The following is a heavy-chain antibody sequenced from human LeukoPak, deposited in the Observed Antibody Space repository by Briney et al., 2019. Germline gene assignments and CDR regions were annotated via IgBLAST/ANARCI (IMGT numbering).Heavy chain of an antibody. J-gene: IGHJ4*02. Sequence: SETLSLTCTVSGGSLSSSNYYWGWIRQPPGKRLEWIGTIYYSGSTYYNPSLKSRVTISVDTSKNHFSLRLSSVTAADTAVYYCARQGRLPCAPFDSWGQGTLVTVSS. CDR1: GGSLSSSNYY. D-gene: IGHD3-10*02. CDR2: IYYSGST. CDR3: ARQGRLPCAPFDS. V-gene: IGHV4-39*01.